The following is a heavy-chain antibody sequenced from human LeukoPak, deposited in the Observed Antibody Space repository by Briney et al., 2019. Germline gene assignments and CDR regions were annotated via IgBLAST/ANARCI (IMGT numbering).Heavy chain of an antibody. J-gene: IGHJ3*02. D-gene: IGHD6-19*01. Sequence: GGSLRLSCAVSGFTVSSNYMSWVRQAPGKGLEWVSVIYSGGTTYYAESVKGRFIVSRDNSKNMLYLQMNSLRAEDTAVYYCVRDQGNGWGFDAFDIWGQGTLVTVSS. V-gene: IGHV3-66*01. CDR1: GFTVSSNY. CDR3: VRDQGNGWGFDAFDI. CDR2: IYSGGTT.